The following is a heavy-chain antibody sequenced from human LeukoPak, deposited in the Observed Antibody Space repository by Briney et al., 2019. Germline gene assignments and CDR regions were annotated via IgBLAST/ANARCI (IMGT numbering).Heavy chain of an antibody. CDR2: IYTSGST. CDR3: ARGGSSWFSWGAFDI. V-gene: IGHV4-4*07. CDR1: GGSISSYY. Sequence: SETLSLTCTVSGGSISSYYWSWIRQPAGKGLEWIGRIYTSGSTNYNPSLKSRVTISVDTSKNQFSLKLSSVTAADTAVYYCARGGSSWFSWGAFDIWGQGTMVTVSS. J-gene: IGHJ3*02. D-gene: IGHD6-13*01.